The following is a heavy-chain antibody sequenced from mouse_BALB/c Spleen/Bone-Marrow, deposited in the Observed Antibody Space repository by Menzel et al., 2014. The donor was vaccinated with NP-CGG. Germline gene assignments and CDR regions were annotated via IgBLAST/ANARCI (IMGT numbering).Heavy chain of an antibody. Sequence: EVKLMESGGSLVQPGGSLKLSCAASGFDFSGFWMSWVRQAPGRGLEWIGEINPDSNTINYSPSLKDKFIISRDNAKNTLYLQMSKVRSEDTALYYCARLGYYGSFAYWGQGTLVTVSA. D-gene: IGHD1-2*01. J-gene: IGHJ3*01. V-gene: IGHV4-1*02. CDR2: INPDSNTI. CDR1: GFDFSGFW. CDR3: ARLGYYGSFAY.